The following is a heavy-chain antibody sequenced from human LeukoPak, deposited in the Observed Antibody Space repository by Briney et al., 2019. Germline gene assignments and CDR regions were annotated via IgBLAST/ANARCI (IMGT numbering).Heavy chain of an antibody. Sequence: GGSLRLSCAASGFTVSSNYMSWVRQAPGKGLEWVSVIYSGGSTYYADSVKGRFTISRDNSKNTLYLQMNSLRAEDTAVYYCASRRIGIVGAYDAFDIWGQGTMVTVSS. CDR2: IYSGGST. V-gene: IGHV3-66*01. J-gene: IGHJ3*02. D-gene: IGHD1-26*01. CDR1: GFTVSSNY. CDR3: ASRRIGIVGAYDAFDI.